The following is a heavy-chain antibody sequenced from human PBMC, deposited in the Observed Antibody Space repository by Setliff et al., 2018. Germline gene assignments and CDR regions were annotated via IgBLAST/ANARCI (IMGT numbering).Heavy chain of an antibody. V-gene: IGHV1-69*10. J-gene: IGHJ4*02. D-gene: IGHD3-10*01. CDR1: GYTFSRNY. CDR3: ARVHTYYYGSGSYGGRYYFDY. CDR2: VIPILGIA. Sequence: SCKAYGYTFSRNYITWVRQAPGQGLEWMGGVIPILGIANYAQKFQGRVTMTTDTSTSTAYMELRSLRSDDTAVYYCARVHTYYYGSGSYGGRYYFDYWGQGTLVTVSS.